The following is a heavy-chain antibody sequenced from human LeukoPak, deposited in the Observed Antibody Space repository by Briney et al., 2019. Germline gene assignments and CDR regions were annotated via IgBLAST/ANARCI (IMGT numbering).Heavy chain of an antibody. CDR3: ARDQTYSGSGIYTYFDY. Sequence: SQTLSLTCAVSGASISSGGYSWRWIRQPPGRGLELIGYIYHSGTTYYNPSLKSRVTISMDRSKNQFSLKLTSVTAADTAVYYCARDQTYSGSGIYTYFDYWGQGILVTVSS. V-gene: IGHV4-30-2*01. CDR1: GASISSGGYS. CDR2: IYHSGTT. D-gene: IGHD3-10*01. J-gene: IGHJ4*02.